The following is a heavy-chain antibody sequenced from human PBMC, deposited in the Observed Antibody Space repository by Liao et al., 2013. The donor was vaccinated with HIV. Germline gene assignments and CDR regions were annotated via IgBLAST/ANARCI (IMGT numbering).Heavy chain of an antibody. D-gene: IGHD3-10*01. J-gene: IGHJ6*03. CDR3: AREATKWFGDRDHYYYYMDV. V-gene: IGHV4-4*07. CDR2: ILISGSA. CDR1: GGSISNDY. Sequence: QVQLQESGPGVVKPSETLSLTCTVSGGSISNDYWNWIRQPAGKGLEWIGRILISGSANYNPSLKSRVSMSVDTSKNQFSLNMSSVTAADTAVYYCAREATKWFGDRDHYYYYMDVWGKGTTVTVSS.